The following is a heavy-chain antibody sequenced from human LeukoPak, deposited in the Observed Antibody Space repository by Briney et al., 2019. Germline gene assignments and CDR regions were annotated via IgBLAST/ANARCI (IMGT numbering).Heavy chain of an antibody. Sequence: GGSLRLSCAASGLTFSIYAMNWVRQAPGKGLEWVAVISNGGSHEFYADSVKGRFTISRDNSKNPLYLQMNSLRAEDTAVYYGANVLDFWGQGTLVTVSS. J-gene: IGHJ4*02. CDR3: ANVLDF. CDR1: GLTFSIYA. V-gene: IGHV3-30*18. CDR2: ISNGGSHE.